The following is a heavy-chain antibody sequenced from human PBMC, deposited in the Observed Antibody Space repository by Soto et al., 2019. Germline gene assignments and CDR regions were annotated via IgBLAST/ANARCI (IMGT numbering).Heavy chain of an antibody. J-gene: IGHJ6*02. V-gene: IGHV3-33*01. Sequence: GGSLRLSCAASGFALSGYGMHWVRQAPGKGLEWVAFIWFDGSDALYSDSVKGRFTISRDNSKNTLFLQLNSLRGDDTAVYYCAREGYCSGGGCSGGMDVWGQGTTVTVSS. D-gene: IGHD2-15*01. CDR1: GFALSGYG. CDR2: IWFDGSDA. CDR3: AREGYCSGGGCSGGMDV.